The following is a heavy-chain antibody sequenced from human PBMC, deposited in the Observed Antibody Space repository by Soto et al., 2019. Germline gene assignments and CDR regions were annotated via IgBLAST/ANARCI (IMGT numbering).Heavy chain of an antibody. D-gene: IGHD3-22*01. CDR3: ARDLGDYYDSSGYSRNYYYYGIDV. Sequence: GASVKVSCKASGYTFTSYGISWVRQAPGQGVEWVGWISAYNGKTKYAQKLQGRVTMTTDTSTSTAYMELRSLRSDDTAVYYCARDLGDYYDSSGYSRNYYYYGIDVWGQGTTVTVSS. CDR2: ISAYNGKT. V-gene: IGHV1-18*01. CDR1: GYTFTSYG. J-gene: IGHJ6*02.